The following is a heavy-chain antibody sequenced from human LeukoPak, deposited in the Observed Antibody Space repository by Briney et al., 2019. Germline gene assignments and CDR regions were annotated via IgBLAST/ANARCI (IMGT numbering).Heavy chain of an antibody. D-gene: IGHD6-6*01. J-gene: IGHJ6*03. CDR1: GFTFSSYN. V-gene: IGHV3-48*01. CDR3: ARLGSSSYYYYYMDV. CDR2: ISGSSSTI. Sequence: GGSLRLSCAASGFTFSSYNMNWVRQAPGKGLEWVSYISGSSSTIYYADSVKGRFTISRDNAKNSLYLQMNSLRAEDTAVYYCARLGSSSYYYYYMDVWGKGTTVTVSS.